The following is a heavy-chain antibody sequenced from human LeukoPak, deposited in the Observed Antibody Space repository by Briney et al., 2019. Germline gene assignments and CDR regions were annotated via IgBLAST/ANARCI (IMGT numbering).Heavy chain of an antibody. CDR1: GYTFTSYA. V-gene: IGHV1-3*01. Sequence: RWASVNVSCKASGYTFTSYAMHWVRQAPGQRLEWMGWINAGNGNTKYSQKFQGRVTITRDTSASTAYMELSSLRSEDTAVYYCARVRYCSGGSCYSLDYWGQGTLVTVSS. CDR3: ARVRYCSGGSCYSLDY. D-gene: IGHD2-15*01. J-gene: IGHJ4*02. CDR2: INAGNGNT.